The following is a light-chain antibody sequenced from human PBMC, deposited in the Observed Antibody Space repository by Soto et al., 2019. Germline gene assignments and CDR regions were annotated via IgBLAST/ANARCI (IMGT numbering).Light chain of an antibody. CDR2: AAF. J-gene: IGKJ2*01. CDR3: QQSYSTPRT. V-gene: IGKV1-39*01. Sequence: DIQMTQSPSSLSASVGDRVTITCRASQSISSYFNWYQQKPGKAPKLLIYAAFSLQSGVPSRFSGSGSGTDFTLTISSLQPEDFATYYCQQSYSTPRTFGQGTKLEIK. CDR1: QSISSY.